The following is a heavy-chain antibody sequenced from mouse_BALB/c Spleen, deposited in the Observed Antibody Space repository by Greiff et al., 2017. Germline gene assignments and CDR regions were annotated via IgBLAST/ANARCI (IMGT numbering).Heavy chain of an antibody. V-gene: IGHV7-3*02. J-gene: IGHJ4*01. CDR3: ARASIYDGYPYYAMDY. CDR2: IRNKANGYTT. Sequence: EVKVVESGGGLVQPGGSLRLSCATSGFTFTDYYMSWVRQPPGKALEWLGFIRNKANGYTTEYSASVKGRFTISRDNSQSILYLQMNTLRAEDSATYYCARASIYDGYPYYAMDYWGQGTSVTVSS. D-gene: IGHD2-3*01. CDR1: GFTFTDYY.